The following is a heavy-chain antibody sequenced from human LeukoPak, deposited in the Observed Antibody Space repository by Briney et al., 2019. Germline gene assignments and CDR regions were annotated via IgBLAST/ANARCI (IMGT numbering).Heavy chain of an antibody. CDR3: ATDVLDSSGY. D-gene: IGHD3-22*01. Sequence: GGSLRLSCAASGFTFSDYHMSWIRQAPGKGLEWVAVISYDGSNKYYADSVKGRFTISRDNSKNTLYLQMNSLRAEDTAVYYCATDVLDSSGYWGQGTLVTVSS. V-gene: IGHV3-30-3*01. J-gene: IGHJ4*02. CDR2: ISYDGSNK. CDR1: GFTFSDYH.